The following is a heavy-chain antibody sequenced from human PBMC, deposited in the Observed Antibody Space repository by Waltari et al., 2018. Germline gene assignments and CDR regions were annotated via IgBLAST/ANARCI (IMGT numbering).Heavy chain of an antibody. D-gene: IGHD3-9*01. CDR2: IGAAGET. CDR1: GFSLRTYD. Sequence: EVQLVESGGGLVQPGGSLRLSCAASGFSLRTYDMTWVRQVRGKGLEWVASIGAAGETKYLDSVKGRFTISRESAKNSLNLQMNSLTGGDTAVYHCARGDPTAGAIDYWGQGTLVTVSS. V-gene: IGHV3-13*01. J-gene: IGHJ4*02. CDR3: ARGDPTAGAIDY.